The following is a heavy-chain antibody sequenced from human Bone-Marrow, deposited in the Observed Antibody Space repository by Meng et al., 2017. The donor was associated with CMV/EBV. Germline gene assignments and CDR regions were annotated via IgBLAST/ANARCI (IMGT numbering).Heavy chain of an antibody. D-gene: IGHD2-2*01. V-gene: IGHV3-23*01. Sequence: GESLKISCAASGFTFRSYGMNWVRQAPGRGLEWVSVISGSGGTTHYAGSVKGRFTISRDNSKNTLYLQMNSLRAEDTALYYCASGGIPAAISDFWGQGTLVTVS. CDR2: ISGSGGTT. J-gene: IGHJ4*02. CDR3: ASGGIPAAISDF. CDR1: GFTFRSYG.